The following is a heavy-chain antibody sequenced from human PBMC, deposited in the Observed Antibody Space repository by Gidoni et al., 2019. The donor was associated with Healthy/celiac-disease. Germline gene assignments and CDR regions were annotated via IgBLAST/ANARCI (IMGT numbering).Heavy chain of an antibody. CDR2: INHSGST. D-gene: IGHD3-10*01. CDR1: GGSFSGYY. J-gene: IGHJ6*02. CDR3: ARGTITMVRGVIITGAPKYGMDV. Sequence: QVQLQQWGAGLLKPSETLSLTCAVYGGSFSGYYLSWIRQPPGKGLEWIGEINHSGSTNYNPSLKSRVTISVDTSKNQFSLKLSSVTAADTAVYYCARGTITMVRGVIITGAPKYGMDVWGQGTTVTVSS. V-gene: IGHV4-34*01.